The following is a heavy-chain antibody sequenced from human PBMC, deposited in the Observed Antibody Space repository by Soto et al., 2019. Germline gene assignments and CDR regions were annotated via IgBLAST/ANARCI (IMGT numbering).Heavy chain of an antibody. D-gene: IGHD1-20*01. J-gene: IGHJ6*02. CDR1: GYTFTNYG. CDR3: ARDNWNYDYYGMDV. Sequence: ASVKVSCKASGYTFTNYGITWVRQAPGQGLEWMGWISAYNGNTNYTQRLQGRVTMTTDTSTSTAYMELRSLRSDGTAVYYCARDNWNYDYYGMDVWGQGTTVTVSS. V-gene: IGHV1-18*01. CDR2: ISAYNGNT.